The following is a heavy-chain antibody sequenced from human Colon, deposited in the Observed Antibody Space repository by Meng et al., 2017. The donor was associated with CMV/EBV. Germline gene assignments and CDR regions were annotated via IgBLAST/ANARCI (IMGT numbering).Heavy chain of an antibody. Sequence: ESLKISCTVSGGSISSYYWSWIRQPPGKGLEWIGYIYYSGSTNYNPSLKSRVTISVDTSKNQFSLKLSSVTAADTAVYYCARVEDSYYYYGMDVWGQGTTVTVSS. CDR3: ARVEDSYYYYGMDV. J-gene: IGHJ6*02. V-gene: IGHV4-59*01. CDR1: GGSISSYY. CDR2: IYYSGST.